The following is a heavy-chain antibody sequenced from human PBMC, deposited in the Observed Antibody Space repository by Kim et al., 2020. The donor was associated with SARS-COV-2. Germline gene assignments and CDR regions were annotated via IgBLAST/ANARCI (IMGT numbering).Heavy chain of an antibody. CDR3: AKGSGGYNYGMDV. J-gene: IGHJ6*02. CDR1: GFTFSSYA. CDR2: ISGSNSYT. D-gene: IGHD6-19*01. Sequence: GGSLRLSCAASGFTFSSYAMSWVRQAPGKGLEWVSAISGSNSYTYYADSVKGRFPISRDNSKNTLYVQMNSLRAEDTAVYFCAKGSGGYNYGMDVWDQG. V-gene: IGHV3-23*01.